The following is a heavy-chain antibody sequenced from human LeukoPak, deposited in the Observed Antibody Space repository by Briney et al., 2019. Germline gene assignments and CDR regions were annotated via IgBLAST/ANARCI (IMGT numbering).Heavy chain of an antibody. D-gene: IGHD1-20*01. CDR3: AKGITVRSYFDY. CDR2: ISGSGGST. J-gene: IGHJ4*02. CDR1: GFTFXSYA. V-gene: IGHV3-23*01. Sequence: CXASGFTFXSYAMSWVRQAPGKGLEWVSAISGSGGSTYYADSVKGRFTISRDNSKNTLYLQMNSLRAEDTAVYYCAKGITVRSYFDYWGQGTLVTVSS.